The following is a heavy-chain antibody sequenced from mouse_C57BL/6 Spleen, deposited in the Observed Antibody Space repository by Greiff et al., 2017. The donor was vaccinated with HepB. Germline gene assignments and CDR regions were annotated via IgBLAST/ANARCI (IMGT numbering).Heavy chain of an antibody. Sequence: QVQLQQSGPELVKPGASVKISCKASGYAFSSSWMNWVKQRPGKGLEWIGRIYPGDGDTNYNGKFKGKAILTADKSSSTAYMQLSSLTSEDSAVYFCARSGGSSYEWYFDVWGTGTTVTVSS. CDR3: ARSGGSSYEWYFDV. J-gene: IGHJ1*03. CDR2: IYPGDGDT. CDR1: GYAFSSSW. V-gene: IGHV1-82*01. D-gene: IGHD1-1*01.